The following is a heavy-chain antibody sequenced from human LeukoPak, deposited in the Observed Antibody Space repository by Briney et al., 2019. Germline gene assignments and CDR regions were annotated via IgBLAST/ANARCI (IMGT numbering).Heavy chain of an antibody. D-gene: IGHD3-10*01. Sequence: PGGSLRLSCAASGFTFSNYAMNWVRQAPGKGLEWVSTISYSGGSTYYADSVKGRFAISRDSSKNTLYLQMNGLRGEDTAVYYCAKDDGGSPPDALDIWGQGTLVTVSS. J-gene: IGHJ3*02. CDR1: GFTFSNYA. CDR3: AKDDGGSPPDALDI. CDR2: ISYSGGST. V-gene: IGHV3-23*01.